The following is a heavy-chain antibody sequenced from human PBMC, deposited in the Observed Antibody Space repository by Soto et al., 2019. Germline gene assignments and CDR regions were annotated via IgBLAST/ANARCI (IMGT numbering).Heavy chain of an antibody. Sequence: SDTLPLTCTVSGDSIRAHYWSWIRQAAGKGLEWIGRLHSSGSTDYNPSLKSRVTMSADTSRNQFSLKLASLTAADTAVYYCARGRARVPTVRGLILQFSYYDPWGQGTLVTVSS. D-gene: IGHD3-10*01. CDR1: GDSIRAHY. CDR2: LHSSGST. V-gene: IGHV4-4*07. CDR3: ARGRARVPTVRGLILQFSYYDP. J-gene: IGHJ5*02.